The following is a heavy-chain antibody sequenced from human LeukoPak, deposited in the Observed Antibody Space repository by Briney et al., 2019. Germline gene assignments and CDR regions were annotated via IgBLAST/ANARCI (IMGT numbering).Heavy chain of an antibody. V-gene: IGHV1-24*01. D-gene: IGHD2-2*03. J-gene: IGHJ6*04. CDR1: GYTLTELS. CDR3: ATDSGYCSSTSCPSGMDV. CDR2: FDPEDGET. Sequence: ASVKVSCKVSGYTLTELSMHWVRQAPGKGLEWMGGFDPEDGETIYAQKFQGRVTMTEDTSTDTAYMELSSLRSEDTAVYYCATDSGYCSSTSCPSGMDVWGKGTTVTVSS.